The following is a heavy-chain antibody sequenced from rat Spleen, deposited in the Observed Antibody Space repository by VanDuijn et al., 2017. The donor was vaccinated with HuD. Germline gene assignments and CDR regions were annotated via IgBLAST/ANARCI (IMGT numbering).Heavy chain of an antibody. D-gene: IGHD1-1*01. CDR1: GFSLSTYN. V-gene: IGHV2-30*01. Sequence: QVQLKETGPDLVQLTQTLSITCTVSGFSLSTYNVHWVRQPPGKGLEWLGVIWTGGSTIYNSLLKPRLSISRDTSKSQVFLKMDSLQTEDTATYYCARATRYYYSGEGIMDAWGQGASVTVSS. J-gene: IGHJ4*01. CDR2: IWTGGST. CDR3: ARATRYYYSGEGIMDA.